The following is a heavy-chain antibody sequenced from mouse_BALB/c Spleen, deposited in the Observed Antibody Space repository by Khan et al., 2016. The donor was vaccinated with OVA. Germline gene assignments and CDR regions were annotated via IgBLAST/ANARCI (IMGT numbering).Heavy chain of an antibody. J-gene: IGHJ3*01. CDR3: TRSGYCSFAY. V-gene: IGHV1S81*02. CDR1: GYTFTSYY. D-gene: IGHD3-2*02. Sequence: QVQLKESGAELVKPGASVRLSCKASGYTFTSYYLYWVKQRPGQGLEWIGDINPSSGGTNFNEKFKSKATLTVDKSSRTAYIQLNSLTSEDSAVYYCTRSGYCSFAYWGQGTLVTVSA. CDR2: INPSSGGT.